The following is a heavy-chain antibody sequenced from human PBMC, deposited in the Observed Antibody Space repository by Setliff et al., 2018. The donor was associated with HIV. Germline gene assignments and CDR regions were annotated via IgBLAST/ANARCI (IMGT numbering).Heavy chain of an antibody. D-gene: IGHD6-19*01. V-gene: IGHV3-7*01. CDR1: GFNFSIYW. CDR3: ARGVRDSSGWRPLYAMDV. J-gene: IGHJ6*02. Sequence: GGSLRLSCAASGFNFSIYWMSWVRQAPGKGLEWVANMNQGGSEKYYVDSVKGRFTISRDNAKNALYLRVNSLRVEDTALYYCARGVRDSSGWRPLYAMDVWGQGTTVTVSS. CDR2: MNQGGSEK.